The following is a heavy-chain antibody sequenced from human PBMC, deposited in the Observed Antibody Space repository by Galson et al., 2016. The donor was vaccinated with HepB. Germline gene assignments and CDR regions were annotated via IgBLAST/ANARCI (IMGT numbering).Heavy chain of an antibody. D-gene: IGHD5-18*01. CDR2: ITSSSTYI. V-gene: IGHV3-21*01. CDR1: EFIFSTSS. Sequence: SLRLSCAASEFIFSTSSMNWVRQAPGKGLEWVSAITSSSTYIYYADSVKGRFTISRDNAKNSLYLQMNTLRAEDTAVYYCAWARDSYGHAFDIWGKGTMVTVSS. J-gene: IGHJ3*02. CDR3: AWARDSYGHAFDI.